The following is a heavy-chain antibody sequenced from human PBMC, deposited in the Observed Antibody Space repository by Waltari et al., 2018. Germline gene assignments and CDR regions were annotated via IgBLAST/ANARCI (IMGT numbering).Heavy chain of an antibody. V-gene: IGHV1-69-2*01. CDR3: GTGARGASSSSVIDY. D-gene: IGHD6-6*01. Sequence: EVQLVQSGAEVKKPGATVTISCTVSGYTFTDYYMHWVQQAPGKGLEWMGLVYPEEGETRYAEKFQGGVTITAETTTDTAYMVLSSLGSEDTAVYYWGTGARGASSSSVIDYWGQGTLVTVSS. J-gene: IGHJ4*02. CDR1: GYTFTDYY. CDR2: VYPEEGET.